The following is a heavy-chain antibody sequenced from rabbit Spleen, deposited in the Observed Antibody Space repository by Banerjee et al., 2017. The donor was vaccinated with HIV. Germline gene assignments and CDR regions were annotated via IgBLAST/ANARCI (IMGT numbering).Heavy chain of an antibody. CDR1: GFSLSTNYW. D-gene: IGHD2-1*01. Sequence: QSLEESGGDLVKPGASLTLTCTASGFSLSTNYWICWVRQAPGKGLEWIACIYASSSGFTYSASWAKGRFTISKTSSTTVTLRMPSLTAADRATYFCARDLIGVIGWNFCLWGQGTLVTVS. CDR2: IYASSSGFT. CDR3: ARDLIGVIGWNFCL. V-gene: IGHV1S40*01. J-gene: IGHJ4*01.